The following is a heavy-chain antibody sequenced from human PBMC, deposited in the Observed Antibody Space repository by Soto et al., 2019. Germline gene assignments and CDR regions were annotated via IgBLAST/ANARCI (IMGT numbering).Heavy chain of an antibody. D-gene: IGHD3-10*01. Sequence: QVQLQESGPGLVKPSQTLSLTCTVSGGSISSGGYYWSWIRQHPGKGLEWIGYMYYSGSTYYNPSLKSRVTISVDTSKNQFSLKLSSVTAADTAVYYCARLYGSGEYNWFDPWGQGTLVTVSS. V-gene: IGHV4-31*03. J-gene: IGHJ5*02. CDR2: MYYSGST. CDR3: ARLYGSGEYNWFDP. CDR1: GGSISSGGYY.